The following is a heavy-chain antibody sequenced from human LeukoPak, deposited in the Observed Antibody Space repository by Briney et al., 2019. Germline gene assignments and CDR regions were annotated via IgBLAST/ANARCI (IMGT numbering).Heavy chain of an antibody. V-gene: IGHV3-48*03. Sequence: GGSLRLSCAASGFTFSSYEMNWVRQAPGKGLEWVSYISRSSSTIYYVDSVKGRFTSSSDNAKNSLYLQMNSLRAEDTAVYYCAREIEYYGDNRGHAFDIWGQGTMVTVSS. CDR1: GFTFSSYE. CDR3: AREIEYYGDNRGHAFDI. D-gene: IGHD4-17*01. J-gene: IGHJ3*02. CDR2: ISRSSSTI.